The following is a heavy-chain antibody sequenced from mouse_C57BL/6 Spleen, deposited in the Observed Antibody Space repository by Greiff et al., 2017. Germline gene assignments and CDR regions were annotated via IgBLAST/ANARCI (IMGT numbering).Heavy chain of an antibody. CDR1: GFSFTSYG. V-gene: IGHV2-2*01. D-gene: IGHD1-1*01. CDR2: IWSGGST. Sequence: VQLQQPGPGLVKPSQCLSITCTVSGFSFTSYGVHWVRQSPGKGLEWLGVIWSGGSTDHNAAFISRLSTSTDNSKCQVFFKMNSLQTDDTAKYSCAKTVFITTVVATWYFDVWGTGTTVTVSS. J-gene: IGHJ1*03. CDR3: AKTVFITTVVATWYFDV.